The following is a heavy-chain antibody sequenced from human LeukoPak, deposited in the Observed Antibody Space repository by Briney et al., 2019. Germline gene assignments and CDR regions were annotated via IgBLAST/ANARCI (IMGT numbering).Heavy chain of an antibody. CDR3: ARVQGSYYAPYFDY. D-gene: IGHD1-26*01. CDR1: GFTVSSNY. Sequence: GGSLRLSCAASGFTVSSNYMSWVRQAPGKGLEWVSVIYSGGSTYYADSVKGRFTISRDNSKNTLYLQMNSPRAEDTAVYYCARVQGSYYAPYFDYWGQGTLVTVSS. CDR2: IYSGGST. V-gene: IGHV3-53*01. J-gene: IGHJ4*02.